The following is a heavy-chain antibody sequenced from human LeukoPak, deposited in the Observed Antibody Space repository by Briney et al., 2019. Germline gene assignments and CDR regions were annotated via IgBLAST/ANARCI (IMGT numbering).Heavy chain of an antibody. V-gene: IGHV1-46*01. CDR2: ISPSGGST. CDR3: ARVIGYSNRGGFDP. CDR1: GYTFTSNY. Sequence: ASVKVSCKAFGYTFTSNYMHWVRQAPGQGPKWMGVISPSGGSTTYAQKFQGRVTMTRDTSTSTVYMELNSLRSEDTAVYYCARVIGYSNRGGFDPWGQGTLVTVSS. J-gene: IGHJ5*02. D-gene: IGHD6-13*01.